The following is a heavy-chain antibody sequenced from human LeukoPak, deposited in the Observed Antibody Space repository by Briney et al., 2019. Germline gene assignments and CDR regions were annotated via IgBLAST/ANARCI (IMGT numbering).Heavy chain of an antibody. J-gene: IGHJ4*02. V-gene: IGHV3-11*01. CDR3: AITKDAAIPFDY. CDR1: GFTFSDYY. CDR2: ISSSGSTI. Sequence: PGGSLRLSCAASGFTFSDYYMSWIRQAPGKGLEWVSYISSSGSTIYYADSVKGRFTISRDNAKNSLYLQMNSLRAEDTAVYYCAITKDAAIPFDYWGQGTQVTVSS. D-gene: IGHD2-21*02.